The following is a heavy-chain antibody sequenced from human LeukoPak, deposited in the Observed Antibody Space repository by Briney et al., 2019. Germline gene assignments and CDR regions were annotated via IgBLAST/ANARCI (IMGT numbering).Heavy chain of an antibody. CDR1: GYTFTACY. J-gene: IGHJ4*02. CDR3: ARGYYDSGGPRLDF. V-gene: IGHV1-2*04. Sequence: GASVKVSCTTSGYTFTACYIHWVRQAPGQGLEWMGWINPNSGGTKYSQKFQGWVTMTRDTSISTTYMQLIGLTSDDTAVYYCARGYYDSGGPRLDFWGQGTLVTVSS. CDR2: INPNSGGT. D-gene: IGHD3-22*01.